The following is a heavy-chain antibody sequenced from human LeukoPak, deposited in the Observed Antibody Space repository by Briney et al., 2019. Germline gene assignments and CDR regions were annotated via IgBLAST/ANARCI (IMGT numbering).Heavy chain of an antibody. CDR1: GGSFSRLY. J-gene: IGHJ4*02. D-gene: IGHD3-22*01. CDR3: ARGESSYDSSGYYFDY. CDR2: INHSGST. Sequence: SETLSLTCAVYGGSFSRLYWIWIRHPPGRGREWIGEINHSGSTNYNPSLKSRVTISVDTSKNQFSLKLSSVTAADTAVYYCARGESSYDSSGYYFDYWGQGTLVTVSS. V-gene: IGHV4-34*01.